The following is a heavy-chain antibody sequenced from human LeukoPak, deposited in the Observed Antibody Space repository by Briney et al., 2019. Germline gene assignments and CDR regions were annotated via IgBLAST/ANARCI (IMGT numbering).Heavy chain of an antibody. CDR2: IYYRSKWYH. J-gene: IGHJ5*01. CDR3: ARGNRDFDS. D-gene: IGHD2-21*02. CDR1: GDSVSTSSAA. Sequence: SQTLSVTCAISGDSVSTSSAAWNWVRQSPSRGLEWVGRIYYRSKWYHDYAPSVQSRITINPDTSKNQFSLHLNSVTPEDTAVYYCARGNRDFDSWGQGTLVTVSS. V-gene: IGHV6-1*01.